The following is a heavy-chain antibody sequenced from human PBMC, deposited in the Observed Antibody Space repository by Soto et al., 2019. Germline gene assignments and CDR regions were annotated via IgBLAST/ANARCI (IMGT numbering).Heavy chain of an antibody. D-gene: IGHD1-26*01. CDR1: GFTFSSYG. J-gene: IGHJ3*02. V-gene: IGHV3-33*01. CDR2: IWYDGSNK. CDR3: ARNQSPRWDDAFDI. Sequence: QVQLVESGGGVVQPGRSLRLSCAASGFTFSSYGMHWVRQAPGKGLEWVAVIWYDGSNKYYADSVKGRFTISRDNSKNTLYLQLNSLRAEDTAVYFCARNQSPRWDDAFDIWGQGTMVTVSS.